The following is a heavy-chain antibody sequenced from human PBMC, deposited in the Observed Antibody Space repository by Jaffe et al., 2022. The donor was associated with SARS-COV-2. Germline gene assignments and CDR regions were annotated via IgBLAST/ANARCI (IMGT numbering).Heavy chain of an antibody. CDR1: GFTFSTYA. CDR2: ISTTGYNT. V-gene: IGHV3-23*04. Sequence: EVQLVESGGGLVQPGGSLRLSCAASGFTFSTYAMSWVRHPPGKGLEWVSGISTTGYNTYYADSVKGRFTISRDNSKNTLYLQMDSLRAEDTAVYYCAKVPVIAAPFDYWGQGNLVTVSS. CDR3: AKVPVIAAPFDY. D-gene: IGHD6-13*01. J-gene: IGHJ4*02.